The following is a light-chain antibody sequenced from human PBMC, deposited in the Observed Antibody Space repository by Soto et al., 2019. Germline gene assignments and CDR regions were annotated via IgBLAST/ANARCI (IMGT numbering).Light chain of an antibody. V-gene: IGLV2-23*01. CDR1: RSDVGSYNL. Sequence: QSALTQPASVSGSPGQSITISCTGTRSDVGSYNLVSWYQQHPGKAPKLMIYEGSKRPSGVSNRFSGSKSGNTASLTISGLQAEDEADYYCCSYAGSSTLVFGGGTQLTVL. CDR3: CSYAGSSTLV. J-gene: IGLJ2*01. CDR2: EGS.